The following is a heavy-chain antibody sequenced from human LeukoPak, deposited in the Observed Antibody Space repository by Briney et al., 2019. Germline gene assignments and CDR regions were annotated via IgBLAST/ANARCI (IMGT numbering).Heavy chain of an antibody. CDR1: GYTLTELS. CDR3: ATYSSLLLWFGELDY. J-gene: IGHJ4*02. Sequence: ASVKVSCKVSGYTLTELSMHWLRQAPGKGLEWMGGFDPEDGETIYAQKFQGRVTMTEDTSADTAYMELSSLRSEDTAVYYCATYSSLLLWFGELDYWGQGTLVTVSS. D-gene: IGHD3-10*01. V-gene: IGHV1-24*01. CDR2: FDPEDGET.